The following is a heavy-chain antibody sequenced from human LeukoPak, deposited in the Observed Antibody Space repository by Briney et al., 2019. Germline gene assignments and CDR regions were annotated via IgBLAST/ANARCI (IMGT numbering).Heavy chain of an antibody. D-gene: IGHD3-10*01. Sequence: PSETLSLTCAVYGGSFSGYYWSWIRQPPGKGLEWIGEINHSGRTNYNPSLKSRVTISVDTSKNQFSLKLSSVTAADTAVYYCARGLDYYGSGSQGYYFDYWGQGTLVTVSS. V-gene: IGHV4-34*01. J-gene: IGHJ4*02. CDR2: INHSGRT. CDR3: ARGLDYYGSGSQGYYFDY. CDR1: GGSFSGYY.